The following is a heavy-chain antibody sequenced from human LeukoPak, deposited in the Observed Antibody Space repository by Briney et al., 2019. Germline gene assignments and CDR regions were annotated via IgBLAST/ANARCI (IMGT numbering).Heavy chain of an antibody. Sequence: ASVKVSCKASGYTFTSYDINWVRRATGQGLEWMGWMNPNSGNTGYAQKFQGRVTMTRNTSISTAYMELSSLRSEDTAVYYCARVKQQLGRVFGYWGQGTLVTVSS. CDR1: GYTFTSYD. D-gene: IGHD6-13*01. V-gene: IGHV1-8*01. CDR3: ARVKQQLGRVFGY. J-gene: IGHJ4*02. CDR2: MNPNSGNT.